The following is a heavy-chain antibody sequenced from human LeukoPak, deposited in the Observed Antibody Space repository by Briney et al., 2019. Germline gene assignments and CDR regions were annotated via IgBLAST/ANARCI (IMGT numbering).Heavy chain of an antibody. Sequence: SETLSLTCTVSGGSISSYYWSWIRQPPGKGLEWIGYIYYSGSTNYNPSLKSRVTISVDTSKNQFSLKLRSVTAADTAVYYCARVRWQDDDEFKEVYWGQGTLVTVSS. CDR3: ARVRWQDDDEFKEVY. CDR1: GGSISSYY. J-gene: IGHJ4*02. V-gene: IGHV4-59*12. D-gene: IGHD5-24*01. CDR2: IYYSGST.